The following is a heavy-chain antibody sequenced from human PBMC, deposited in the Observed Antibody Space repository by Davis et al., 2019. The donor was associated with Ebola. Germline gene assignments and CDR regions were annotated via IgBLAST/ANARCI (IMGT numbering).Heavy chain of an antibody. D-gene: IGHD6-13*01. J-gene: IGHJ4*02. CDR3: AKDTGSSSWYDY. CDR1: GFTFSSYS. CDR2: ISWDGGST. V-gene: IGHV3-43*01. Sequence: GESLKISCAASGFTFSSYSMNWVRQAPGKGLEWVSLISWDGGSTYYADSVKGRFTISRDNSKNSLYLQMNSLRTEDTALYYCAKDTGSSSWYDYWGQGTLVTISS.